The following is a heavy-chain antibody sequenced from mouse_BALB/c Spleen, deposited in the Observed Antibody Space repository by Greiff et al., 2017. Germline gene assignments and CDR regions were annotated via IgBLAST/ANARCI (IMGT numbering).Heavy chain of an antibody. V-gene: IGHV1S56*01. CDR3: ARGGVPPSWFAY. J-gene: IGHJ3*01. Sequence: VQLQQSGPELVKPGASVKMSCKASGYTFTSYYIHWVKQRPGQGLEWIGWIYPGDGSTKYNEKIKGKTTLTADKSSSTAYMLLSSLTSEDSAIYFCARGGVPPSWFAYWGQGTLVTVSA. CDR2: IYPGDGST. D-gene: IGHD2-14*01. CDR1: GYTFTSYY.